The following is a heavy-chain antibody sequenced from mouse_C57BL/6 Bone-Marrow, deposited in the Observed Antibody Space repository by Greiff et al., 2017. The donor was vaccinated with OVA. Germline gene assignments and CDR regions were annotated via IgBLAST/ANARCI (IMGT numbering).Heavy chain of an antibody. V-gene: IGHV5-17*01. Sequence: EVQLKESGGGLVKPGGSLKLSCAASGFTFSDYGMHWVRQAPEKGLEWVAYISSGSSTIYYADTVKGRFTISRDNAKNTLFLQMTSLRSEDTAMYYCARNYYSYFDYWGQGTTLTVSS. J-gene: IGHJ2*01. CDR3: ARNYYSYFDY. CDR1: GFTFSDYG. D-gene: IGHD2-12*01. CDR2: ISSGSSTI.